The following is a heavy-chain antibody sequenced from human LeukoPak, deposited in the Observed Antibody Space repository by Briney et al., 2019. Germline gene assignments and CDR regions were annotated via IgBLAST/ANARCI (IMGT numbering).Heavy chain of an antibody. Sequence: PGGSLTLSCVASRFNFNNYDLHWVRQAPGKGLEWVAFIKFHGHETFYADSVGGRFTFSRDNSRNTSYLQMNSLRSEDTAVYYCAREAPICTNADCRTGFDYWGQGTLVAVSS. V-gene: IGHV3-30*02. D-gene: IGHD2-8*01. CDR1: RFNFNNYD. J-gene: IGHJ4*02. CDR3: AREAPICTNADCRTGFDY. CDR2: IKFHGHET.